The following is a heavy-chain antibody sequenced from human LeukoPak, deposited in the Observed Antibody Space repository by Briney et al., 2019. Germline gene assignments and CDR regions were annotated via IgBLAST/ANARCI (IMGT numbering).Heavy chain of an antibody. CDR1: GFTFSDYY. CDR3: ARDMGWLQFNY. J-gene: IGHJ4*02. D-gene: IGHD5-24*01. Sequence: GGSLRLSCAASGFTFSDYYMSWIRQAPGKGLEWVSYISSSSSTIYYADSVKGRFTISRDNAKNSLYLQMNSLRAEDSAVYYCARDMGWLQFNYWGQGILVTVSS. CDR2: ISSSSSTI. V-gene: IGHV3-11*01.